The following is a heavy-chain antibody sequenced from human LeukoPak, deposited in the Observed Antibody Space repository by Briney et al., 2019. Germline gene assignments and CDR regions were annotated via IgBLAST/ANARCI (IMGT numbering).Heavy chain of an antibody. V-gene: IGHV3-7*01. CDR1: GFTFSSYW. D-gene: IGHD3-10*01. CDR3: AREGYGSGSYYTGKYFQH. CDR2: IKQDGSEK. J-gene: IGHJ1*01. Sequence: PGGSLRLSCAASGFTFSSYWMSWVRQAPGKGLEWVANIKQDGSEKYYVDSVKGRFTISRDNAKNSLYLQMNSLRAEDTAVYYCAREGYGSGSYYTGKYFQHWGQGTLVTVSS.